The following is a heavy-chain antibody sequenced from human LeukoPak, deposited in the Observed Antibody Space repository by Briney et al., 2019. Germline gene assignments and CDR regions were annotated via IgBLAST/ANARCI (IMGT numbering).Heavy chain of an antibody. CDR2: IYSGGST. V-gene: IGHV3-53*01. J-gene: IGHJ4*02. D-gene: IGHD7-27*01. Sequence: GGSLRLSCAASGFTFSSNYMSWVRQAPGKGLEWVSVIYSGGSTYYADSVKGRFTISRDNSKNTLYLQMNSLRGEDTAMYYCAKAANWGSFDYWGQGTLVTVSS. CDR1: GFTFSSNY. CDR3: AKAANWGSFDY.